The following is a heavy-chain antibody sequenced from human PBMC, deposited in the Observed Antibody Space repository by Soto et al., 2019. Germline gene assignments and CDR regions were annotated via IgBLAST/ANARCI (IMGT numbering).Heavy chain of an antibody. CDR3: ARVARDGYNRYFDY. D-gene: IGHD5-12*01. Sequence: SETLSLTCTVSGGSISSYYWSWIRQPPGKGLEWIGFIYYSGSTNYNPSLKSRVTISVDTSKNQFSLKLSSVTAADTAVYYCARVARDGYNRYFDYWGQGTLVTVSS. V-gene: IGHV4-59*01. J-gene: IGHJ4*02. CDR1: GGSISSYY. CDR2: IYYSGST.